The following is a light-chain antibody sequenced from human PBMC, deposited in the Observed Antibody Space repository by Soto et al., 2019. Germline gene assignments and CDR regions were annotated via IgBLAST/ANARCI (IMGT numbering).Light chain of an antibody. V-gene: IGLV6-57*04. CDR3: QSYDSSAGV. Sequence: NFMLTQLHSVSESPGKTVTISCTRSSGSIASNYVQWYQQRPGSAPTTVIYEDNQRPSGVPDRFSGSIDSSSNSASLTISGLKTEDEADYYCQSYDSSAGVFGGGTKLTVL. J-gene: IGLJ2*01. CDR2: EDN. CDR1: SGSIASNY.